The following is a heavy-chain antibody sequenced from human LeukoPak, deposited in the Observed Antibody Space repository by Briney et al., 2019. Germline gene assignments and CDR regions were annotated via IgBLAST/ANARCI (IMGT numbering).Heavy chain of an antibody. V-gene: IGHV1-8*01. Sequence: ASVKVSCKASGYTFTSYDINWVRQATGQGLEWMGWMNPNSGNTGYAQKFQGRVTMTRNTSISTAYMELSSLRSEDTAVYYCARVFSQTYYDFWSGYYTPWFGPWGQGTLVTVSS. CDR3: ARVFSQTYYDFWSGYYTPWFGP. D-gene: IGHD3-3*01. J-gene: IGHJ5*02. CDR1: GYTFTSYD. CDR2: MNPNSGNT.